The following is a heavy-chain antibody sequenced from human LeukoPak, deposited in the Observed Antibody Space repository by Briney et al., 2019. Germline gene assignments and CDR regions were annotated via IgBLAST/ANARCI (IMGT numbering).Heavy chain of an antibody. V-gene: IGHV4-34*01. CDR2: INHSGST. Sequence: SETLSLTCAVYGGSFSGYYWSWIRQPPGKGLEWIGEINHSGSTNYNPSLKSRVTISVDTSKNQFSLKLSSVTAADTAVYYCARADYYVSGSYQLFDYWGQGTLVTVSS. CDR3: ARADYYVSGSYQLFDY. CDR1: GGSFSGYY. J-gene: IGHJ4*02. D-gene: IGHD3-10*01.